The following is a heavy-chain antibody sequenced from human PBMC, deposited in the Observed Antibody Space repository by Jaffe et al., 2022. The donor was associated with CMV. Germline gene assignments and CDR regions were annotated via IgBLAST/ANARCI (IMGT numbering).Heavy chain of an antibody. CDR2: IYSGGST. Sequence: EVQLVESGGGLIQPGGSLRLSCAASGFTVSSNYMSWVRQAPGKGLEWVSVIYSGGSTYYADSVKGRFTISRDNSKNTLYLQMNSLRAEDTAVYYCARVEAAVPYYFDYWGQGTLVTVSS. CDR1: GFTVSSNY. CDR3: ARVEAAVPYYFDY. J-gene: IGHJ4*02. D-gene: IGHD6-13*01. V-gene: IGHV3-53*01.